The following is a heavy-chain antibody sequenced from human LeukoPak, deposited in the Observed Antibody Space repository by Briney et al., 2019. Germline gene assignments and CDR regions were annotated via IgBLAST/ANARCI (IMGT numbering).Heavy chain of an antibody. D-gene: IGHD5-18*01. CDR1: GGSISSYY. Sequence: SETLSLTCTVSGGSISSYYWSWIRQPPGKGLEWIGHICYSGSTNYNPSLKSRLTISIDTSKNQFSLRLSSVTAADTAVYYCARGAAGYSYGWGQGTLVTVSS. CDR2: ICYSGST. CDR3: ARGAAGYSYG. J-gene: IGHJ4*02. V-gene: IGHV4-59*01.